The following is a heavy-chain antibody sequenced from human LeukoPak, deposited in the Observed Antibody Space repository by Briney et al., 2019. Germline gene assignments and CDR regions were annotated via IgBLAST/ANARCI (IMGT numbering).Heavy chain of an antibody. CDR2: IYYSGST. D-gene: IGHD4-17*01. CDR3: ARHEYGTPVDY. Sequence: PSETLSLTCAVSGGSMSSYHWNWIRQPPGKGPEWIAYIYYSGSTNYNPSLKSRVTISVDTSKNQFSLKLSSVTAADTAVYYCARHEYGTPVDYWGQGTLVTVSS. V-gene: IGHV4-59*08. J-gene: IGHJ4*02. CDR1: GGSMSSYH.